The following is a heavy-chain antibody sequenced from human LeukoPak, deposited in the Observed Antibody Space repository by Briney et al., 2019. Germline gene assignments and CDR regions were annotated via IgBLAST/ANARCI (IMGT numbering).Heavy chain of an antibody. V-gene: IGHV3-23*01. CDR2: ISGSGGST. CDR3: ARDRDIVVVVAATPDAFDI. Sequence: PGGSLRLSCAASGFTFSSYAMSWVRQAPGKGLEWVSAISGSGGSTHYADSVQGRFTTSRDNSKNTLYLQMNSLRAEDTAVYYCARDRDIVVVVAATPDAFDIWGQGTMVTVSS. CDR1: GFTFSSYA. D-gene: IGHD2-15*01. J-gene: IGHJ3*02.